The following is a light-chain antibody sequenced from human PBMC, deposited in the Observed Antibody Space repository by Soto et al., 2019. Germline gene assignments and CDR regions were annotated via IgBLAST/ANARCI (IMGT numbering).Light chain of an antibody. CDR1: QSVTSNY. CDR2: GAS. V-gene: IGKV3-20*01. Sequence: IVLTQSPGTLSLSPGERATLSCRASQSVTSNYLAWYQQRPGQAPRLLVYGASRRATGIPDRFSGSGSGTDFTLTINRVEPEDFAVYHCHQYDSSPYTFGQGTKLDIK. J-gene: IGKJ2*01. CDR3: HQYDSSPYT.